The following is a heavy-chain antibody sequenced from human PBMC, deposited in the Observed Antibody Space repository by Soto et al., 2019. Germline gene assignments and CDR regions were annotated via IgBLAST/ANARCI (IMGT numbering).Heavy chain of an antibody. J-gene: IGHJ6*02. CDR2: IGTAGDP. Sequence: PGGSLRLSCAASGFTFSSYDMHWVRQATGKGLEWVSAIGTAGDPYYPGSVKGRFTISRENAKNSLYLQMNSLRAGDTAVYYCARGGGYYDSSGYYYYYGMDVWGQGTTVTVSS. D-gene: IGHD3-22*01. CDR1: GFTFSSYD. V-gene: IGHV3-13*05. CDR3: ARGGGYYDSSGYYYYYGMDV.